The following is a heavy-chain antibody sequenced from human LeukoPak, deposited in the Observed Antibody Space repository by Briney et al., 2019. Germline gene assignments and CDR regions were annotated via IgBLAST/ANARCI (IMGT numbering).Heavy chain of an antibody. D-gene: IGHD5-18*01. CDR2: IPYDGSTK. CDR1: GFTFSNSG. V-gene: IGHV3-30*12. Sequence: GGSLRLSCGASGFTFSNSGMHWVRQAPGKGLEWVAYIPYDGSTKYYADSVKGRFTISRDNAKNSLYLQMNSLRAEDTAVYYCARKDTASYDYWGQGTLVTVSS. CDR3: ARKDTASYDY. J-gene: IGHJ4*02.